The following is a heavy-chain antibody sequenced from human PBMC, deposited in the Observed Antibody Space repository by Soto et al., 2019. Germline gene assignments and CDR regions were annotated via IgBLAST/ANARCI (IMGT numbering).Heavy chain of an antibody. V-gene: IGHV4-34*01. J-gene: IGHJ6*03. Sequence: SETLSLTCAVYGGSFSGYYWSWIRQPPGKGLEWIGEINHSGSTNYNPSLKSRVTISVDTSKNQFSLKLSSVTAADTAVYYCARGLPNWRYNGGNYMDVWGKGTTVT. CDR2: INHSGST. CDR3: ARGLPNWRYNGGNYMDV. D-gene: IGHD2-15*01. CDR1: GGSFSGYY.